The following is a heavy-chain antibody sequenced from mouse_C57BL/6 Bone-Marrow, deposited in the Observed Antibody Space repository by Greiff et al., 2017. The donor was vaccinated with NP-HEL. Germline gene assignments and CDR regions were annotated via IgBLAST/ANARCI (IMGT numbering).Heavy chain of an antibody. CDR1: GYSITSGYY. Sequence: EVKLMESGPGLVKPSQSLSLTCSVTGYSITSGYYWNWIRQFPGNKLEWMGYISYDGSNNYNPSLKNRISITRDTSKNQFFLKLNSVTTEDTATYYCARDLSYYYGSSYGYFDVWGTGTTVTVSS. CDR2: ISYDGSN. D-gene: IGHD1-1*01. J-gene: IGHJ1*03. V-gene: IGHV3-6*01. CDR3: ARDLSYYYGSSYGYFDV.